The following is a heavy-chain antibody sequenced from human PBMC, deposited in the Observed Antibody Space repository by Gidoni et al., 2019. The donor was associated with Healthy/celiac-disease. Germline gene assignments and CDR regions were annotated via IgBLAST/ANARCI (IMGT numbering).Heavy chain of an antibody. V-gene: IGHV4-34*01. J-gene: IGHJ4*02. Sequence: QVQLQQWGAGPLKPSETLSLTCAVYGGSFSGYYWSWIRQPPGKGLEWIGEINHSGSTNYNPSLKSRVTISVDTSKNQFSLKLSSVTAADTAVYYCARGGGSYYRGYWGQGTLVTVSS. D-gene: IGHD1-26*01. CDR3: ARGGGSYYRGY. CDR2: INHSGST. CDR1: GGSFSGYY.